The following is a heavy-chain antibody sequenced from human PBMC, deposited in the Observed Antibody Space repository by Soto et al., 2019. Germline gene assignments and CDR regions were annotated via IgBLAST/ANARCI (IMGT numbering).Heavy chain of an antibody. V-gene: IGHV3-23*01. CDR1: GFTFNNYA. CDR2: ISGDGGST. Sequence: EVQLLESGGGLVQPGGSLRLSCAASGFTFNNYAMNWVRQAPGKGLEWVSAISGDGGSTYYADSVKGRFAISRDNSKNTLYLQMNSLRAEDTAVYYCAKGATTWGYYYYGRDVWGQGTTVTVSS. J-gene: IGHJ6*02. D-gene: IGHD1-26*01. CDR3: AKGATTWGYYYYGRDV.